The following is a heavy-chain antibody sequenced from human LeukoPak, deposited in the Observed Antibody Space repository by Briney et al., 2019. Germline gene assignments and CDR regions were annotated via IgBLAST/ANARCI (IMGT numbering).Heavy chain of an antibody. CDR1: GFTFSDYY. J-gene: IGHJ6*02. D-gene: IGHD3-22*01. Sequence: GGSLRLSCAASGFTFSDYYTSWIRQAPGKGLEWVSYISPSGSHTNYVDSAKGRFTISRDNAEKSVYLHMSSLRVEDTAVYYCATVITMNPANGMDVWGQGTTVTVSS. CDR3: ATVITMNPANGMDV. CDR2: ISPSGSHT. V-gene: IGHV3-11*03.